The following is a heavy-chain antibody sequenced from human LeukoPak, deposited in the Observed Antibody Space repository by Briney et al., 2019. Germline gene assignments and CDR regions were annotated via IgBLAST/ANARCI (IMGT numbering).Heavy chain of an antibody. CDR3: ARDPSHLEFTVWFDP. V-gene: IGHV1-2*02. J-gene: IGHJ5*02. Sequence: ASVKVSCKASGYTFTGYYMNWVRQAPGQGLEWMGWSNPNSGGTHYAQQFPGRVTMTSDTSISTAYMELSRLRSDDTAVYYCARDPSHLEFTVWFDPWGERTLVTVSS. D-gene: IGHD3-3*01. CDR1: GYTFTGYY. CDR2: SNPNSGGT.